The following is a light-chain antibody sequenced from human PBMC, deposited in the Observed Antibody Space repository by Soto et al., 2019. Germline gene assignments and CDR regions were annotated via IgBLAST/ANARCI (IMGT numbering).Light chain of an antibody. CDR3: CSYAGSSTYV. CDR1: SSDVGSYNL. Sequence: QSPLTQPASVSGSPGQSITISCTGTSSDVGSYNLVSWYQQHPGKAPKLMIYEVSKRPSGVSNRFSGSKSGNTASLTISGLQAEDEADYYCCSYAGSSTYVFGTGTKVTV. CDR2: EVS. J-gene: IGLJ1*01. V-gene: IGLV2-23*02.